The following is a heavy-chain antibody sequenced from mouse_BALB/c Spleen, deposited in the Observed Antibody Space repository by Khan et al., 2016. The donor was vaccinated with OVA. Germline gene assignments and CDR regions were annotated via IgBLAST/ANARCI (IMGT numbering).Heavy chain of an antibody. J-gene: IGHJ1*01. CDR3: ARRSV. CDR1: GYSITSDYA. Sequence: EVQLQESGPGLVKPSQSLSLTCTVTGYSITSDYAWNWIRQFPGNKLEWMGYITYSGSTSYNPSLKSRISITRDTSTNQFFLLLNSVTTEDTATYFCARRSVWGAGTTVTVSS. CDR2: ITYSGST. V-gene: IGHV3-2*02.